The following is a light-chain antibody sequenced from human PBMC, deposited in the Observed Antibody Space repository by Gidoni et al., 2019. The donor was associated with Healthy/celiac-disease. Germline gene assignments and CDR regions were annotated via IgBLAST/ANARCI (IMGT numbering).Light chain of an antibody. J-gene: IGLJ3*02. CDR1: SGSIAINY. V-gene: IGLV6-57*01. Sequence: NFMLTQPHSVSDSPGKTVTISCTRSSGSIAINYVQWYQQRPGSSPTTVIYEDNQRPSGVPDRFSGSIDSSSNSASLTISGLKTEDEADYYCQSYDSSNTWVFGGGTKLTVL. CDR3: QSYDSSNTWV. CDR2: EDN.